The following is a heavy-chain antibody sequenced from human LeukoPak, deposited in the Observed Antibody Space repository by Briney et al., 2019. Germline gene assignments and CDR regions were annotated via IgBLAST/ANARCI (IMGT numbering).Heavy chain of an antibody. CDR2: IYYSGST. CDR3: ARGMCSSSGCYSTFIGNWFDS. J-gene: IGHJ5*01. CDR1: GGSISSGDYY. V-gene: IGHV4-30-4*08. Sequence: PSQTLSLTCSVSGGSISSGDYYWSWIRQPPGKGLEWIGYIYYSGSTYYSPSLKSRLTISLDTSKSQFSLKLSSVTAADTAVYYCARGMCSSSGCYSTFIGNWFDSWGQGTLVNVSS. D-gene: IGHD2-2*01.